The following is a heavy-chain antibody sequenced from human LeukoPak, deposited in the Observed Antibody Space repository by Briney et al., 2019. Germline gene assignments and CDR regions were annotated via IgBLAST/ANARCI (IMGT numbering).Heavy chain of an antibody. J-gene: IGHJ3*01. CDR2: ISSSSSYI. CDR1: GLTLSSYS. V-gene: IGHV3-21*01. D-gene: IGHD3-3*01. Sequence: GGSLRPSCAASGLTLSSYSMDWVPQAPGKGLEWVSSISSSSSYIYYADSVKGRFTISRDNAKNSLYLQMNSLRAEHTAVCYCARDPSITIFGVVLYDAFDVCGQGTTVTVSS. CDR3: ARDPSITIFGVVLYDAFDV.